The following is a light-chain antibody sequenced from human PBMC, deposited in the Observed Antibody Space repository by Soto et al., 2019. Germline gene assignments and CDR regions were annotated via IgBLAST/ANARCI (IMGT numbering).Light chain of an antibody. CDR2: ANS. J-gene: IGLJ1*01. V-gene: IGLV1-40*01. CDR1: SSHFGAGFD. CDR3: QPYDTNMNGYV. Sequence: QSVLTQPPSVSGAPGQRVTISCTGSSSHFGAGFDVHWYQQLPRTAPKRLIYANSNRPSGVPDRFSCSKSGTSASLAITGLHVDDEADSSSQPYDTNMNGYVLGIETKVTV.